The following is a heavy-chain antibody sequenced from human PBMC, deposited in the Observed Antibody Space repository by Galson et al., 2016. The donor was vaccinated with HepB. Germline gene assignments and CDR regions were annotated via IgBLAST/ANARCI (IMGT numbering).Heavy chain of an antibody. CDR3: AKRVSSSKYFDY. D-gene: IGHD2-2*01. CDR1: GFTFSSHP. Sequence: SLRLSCAASGFTFSSHPMNWVRQAPGKGLEWVSSIGSRGDDTYYADSVKGRFTVSRDNFKNTLYLQMNSLRADDTAVYYCAKRVSSSKYFDYWGQGTLVTVSS. V-gene: IGHV3-23*01. CDR2: IGSRGDDT. J-gene: IGHJ4*02.